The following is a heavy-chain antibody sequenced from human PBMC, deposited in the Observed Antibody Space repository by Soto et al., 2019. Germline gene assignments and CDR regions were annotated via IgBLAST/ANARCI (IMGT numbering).Heavy chain of an antibody. J-gene: IGHJ6*02. CDR1: CGSFSGYY. CDR2: INHSGST. Sequence: SETLSLTCAVYCGSFSGYYWSWIRQPPGKGLEWIGEINHSGSTNYNPSLKSRVTISVDTSKNQFSLKLSSVTAADTAVYYCARFYGSGSYPTRYYYYGMDVWGQGTTVTVSS. CDR3: ARFYGSGSYPTRYYYYGMDV. V-gene: IGHV4-34*01. D-gene: IGHD3-10*01.